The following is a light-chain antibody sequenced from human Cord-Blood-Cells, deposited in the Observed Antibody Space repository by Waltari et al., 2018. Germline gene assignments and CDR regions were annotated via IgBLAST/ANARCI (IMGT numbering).Light chain of an antibody. CDR1: SSDVGGYNY. CDR2: DVS. V-gene: IGLV2-11*01. CDR3: CSYAGSYTFHCV. J-gene: IGLJ3*02. Sequence: QSALTQPRSVSGSPGQSVTISCTGTSSDVGGYNYVSWYQQHPGKAPKLMIYDVSKRPSGVPDRFSGSKSGNTASLTISGLQAEDVADYYCCSYAGSYTFHCVFGGGTRLTVL.